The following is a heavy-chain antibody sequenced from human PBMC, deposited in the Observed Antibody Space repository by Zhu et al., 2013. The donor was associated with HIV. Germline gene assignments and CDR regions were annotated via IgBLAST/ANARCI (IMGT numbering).Heavy chain of an antibody. V-gene: IGHV1-8*01. J-gene: IGHJ4*02. CDR3: ARDHQFSMARGVKFDY. Sequence: QVQLVQSGAEVKKPGASVKVSCKAAGYTFIDYDIYWVRQTTGQGLESMGWMNPNSGNTGYAQTFQDRVTMTRSTSMSTAYMELRNLNFEDTAVYYCARDHQFSMARGVKFDYWGQGTLVTVSS. CDR2: MNPNSGNT. CDR1: GYTFIDYD. D-gene: IGHD3-10*01.